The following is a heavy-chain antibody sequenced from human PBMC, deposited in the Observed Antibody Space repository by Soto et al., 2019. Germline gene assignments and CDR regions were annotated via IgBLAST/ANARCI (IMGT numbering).Heavy chain of an antibody. D-gene: IGHD3-9*01. CDR1: GFTFSSYS. Sequence: EVQLVESGGGLVQPGGSLRLSCVASGFTFSSYSMVWVRQAPGKGLEWVSYIFTTGTTIYYADSVKGWFTVSRDNAKNSVFLLLNSLRAEDTAVYYCARDKDWAFDYWGQGTPVTVSS. V-gene: IGHV3-48*03. CDR3: ARDKDWAFDY. CDR2: IFTTGTTI. J-gene: IGHJ4*02.